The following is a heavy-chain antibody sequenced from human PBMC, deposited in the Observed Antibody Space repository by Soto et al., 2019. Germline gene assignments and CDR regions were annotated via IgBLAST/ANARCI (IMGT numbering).Heavy chain of an antibody. V-gene: IGHV2-26*01. Sequence: HVTLKESGPVLVKPTETLTLTCTVSGFSLSNGKVGVSWIRQPRGKALEWLAHIFSNDEKSYRTSLKSRLTISEDTSKSQVVLTMTNVDPVDTATYYCARILFGRSVAGGYFYMDVWDKGTTVTVSS. CDR3: ARILFGRSVAGGYFYMDV. J-gene: IGHJ6*03. CDR1: GFSLSNGKVG. CDR2: IFSNDEK. D-gene: IGHD6-19*01.